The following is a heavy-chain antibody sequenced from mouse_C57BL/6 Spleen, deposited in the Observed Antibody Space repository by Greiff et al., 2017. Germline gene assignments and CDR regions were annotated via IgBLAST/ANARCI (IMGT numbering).Heavy chain of an antibody. Sequence: QVQLKESGPGLVAPSQSLSITCTVSGFSLTSYGVSWVRQPPGKGLEWLGVIWGDGSTNYHSALISRLSISKDNSKSQVILRLNSLHTDDTAAYYWSKVGRWYWDVWGTGTTVTVSS. CDR2: IWGDGST. CDR1: GFSLTSYG. CDR3: SKVGRWYWDV. J-gene: IGHJ1*03. V-gene: IGHV2-3*01. D-gene: IGHD4-1*01.